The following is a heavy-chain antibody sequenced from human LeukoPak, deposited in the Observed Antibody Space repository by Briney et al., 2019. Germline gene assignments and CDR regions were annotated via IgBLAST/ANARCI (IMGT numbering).Heavy chain of an antibody. V-gene: IGHV4-31*03. J-gene: IGHJ6*02. Sequence: SETLSLICTVSGGSISSGGYYWGWIRQHPGKGLEWIGYIYYSGSTYYNPSLKSRVTISVDTSKNQFSLKLSSVTAADTAVYYCARDWGMTTVTKLRGYYYGMDVWGQGTTVTVSS. CDR1: GGSISSGGYY. CDR3: ARDWGMTTVTKLRGYYYGMDV. D-gene: IGHD4-17*01. CDR2: IYYSGST.